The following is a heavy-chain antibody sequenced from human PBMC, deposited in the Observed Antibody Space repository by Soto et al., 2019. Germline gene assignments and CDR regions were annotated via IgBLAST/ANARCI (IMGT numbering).Heavy chain of an antibody. Sequence: ASVKVSCKASGGTFSSYAISWVRQAPGQGLEWMGGIIPIFGTANYAQKFQGRVTITRDTSASTAYMEVSSLRSEDTAVYYCARAAYYYDGSGYYPGDYWGQGSQVTVSS. CDR2: IIPIFGTA. CDR3: ARAAYYYDGSGYYPGDY. J-gene: IGHJ4*02. V-gene: IGHV1-69*05. CDR1: GGTFSSYA. D-gene: IGHD3-22*01.